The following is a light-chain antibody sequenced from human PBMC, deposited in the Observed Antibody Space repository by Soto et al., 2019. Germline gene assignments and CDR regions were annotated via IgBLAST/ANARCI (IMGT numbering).Light chain of an antibody. V-gene: IGKV3-20*01. CDR3: QQYCGSPPYT. CDR2: GAS. CDR1: QSVSSSF. J-gene: IGKJ2*01. Sequence: EIVLTQSPGTLSLSPGERATLSCRASQSVSSSFLAWYQQKPGQAPSLLIHGASSRATGIPDRFSGSGSGTDFTLTISRLEPEDFAVYYCQQYCGSPPYTFGQGTKLEI.